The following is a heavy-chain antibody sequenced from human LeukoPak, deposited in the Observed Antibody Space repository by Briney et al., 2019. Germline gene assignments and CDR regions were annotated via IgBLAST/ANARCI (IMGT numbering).Heavy chain of an antibody. CDR2: ISAYNGNT. CDR1: GYTFTSYG. CDR3: SRVLGPGKITAGRWFDP. V-gene: IGHV1-18*01. D-gene: IGHD3-10*01. Sequence: ASVKVSCKASGYTFTSYGISWVRQAPGQGLEWMGWISAYNGNTNYAQKLQGRVTMTTDTSTSTAYMELRRLRSDDTAVYYCSRVLGPGKITAGRWFDPWGQGTLVTVSS. J-gene: IGHJ5*02.